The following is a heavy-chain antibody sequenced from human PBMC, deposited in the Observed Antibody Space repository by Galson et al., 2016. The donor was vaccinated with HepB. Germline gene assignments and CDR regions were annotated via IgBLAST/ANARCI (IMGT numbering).Heavy chain of an antibody. J-gene: IGHJ4*02. CDR2: IKEDGSEK. D-gene: IGHD3-16*01. V-gene: IGHV3-7*04. CDR1: GFTLSRYW. CDR3: TRDIAAFGGVME. Sequence: SLRLSCAGSGFTLSRYWMSWVRQAPGKGLEWVANIKEDGSEKKYVDSVEGRFTLSRDNAKNSVYLQMNSLRAEDTAVYYCTRDIAAFGGVMEWGQGTLVTISS.